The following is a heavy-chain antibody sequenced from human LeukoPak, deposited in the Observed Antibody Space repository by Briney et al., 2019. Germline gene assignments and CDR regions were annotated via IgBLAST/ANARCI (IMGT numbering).Heavy chain of an antibody. CDR3: TRLSDTEGSSTSYRASDM. J-gene: IGHJ3*02. D-gene: IGHD2-2*01. CDR2: IKHNGREE. Sequence: GGSLRLSCAASGFTFSTHWMSWVRQAPGKGLEWVANIKHNGREEHYVESVKGRFTIFRDNAKNSLYLQMNSLRAEDTAVYYCTRLSDTEGSSTSYRASDMWGQGTMVTVS. V-gene: IGHV3-7*01. CDR1: GFTFSTHW.